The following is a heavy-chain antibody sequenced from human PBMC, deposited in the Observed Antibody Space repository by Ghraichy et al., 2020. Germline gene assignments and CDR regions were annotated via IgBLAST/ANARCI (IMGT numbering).Heavy chain of an antibody. CDR3: AHRAGIVVVPAAMGDAFDI. CDR2: IYWDDDK. Sequence: SGPTLVKPTQTLTLTCTFSGFSLSTSGVGVGWIRQPPGKALEWLALIYWDDDKRYSPSLKSRLTITKDTSKNQVVLTMTNMDPVDTATYYCAHRAGIVVVPAAMGDAFDIWGQGTMVTVSS. D-gene: IGHD2-2*01. V-gene: IGHV2-5*02. CDR1: GFSLSTSGVG. J-gene: IGHJ3*02.